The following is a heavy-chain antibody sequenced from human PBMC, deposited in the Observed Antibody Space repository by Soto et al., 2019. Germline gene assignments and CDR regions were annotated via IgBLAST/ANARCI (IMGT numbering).Heavy chain of an antibody. CDR2: IYTGESP. V-gene: IGHV4-4*07. Sequence: SETLSLTCTVSGGSISNYYWSWIRQPAGKGLEWIGRIYTGESPDYNPSLKSRVTMSVDTSKNQVSLKLSSLTAADTAVYYCVLSATAGYFDLWGRGTLVTVSS. CDR1: GGSISNYY. CDR3: VLSATAGYFDL. J-gene: IGHJ2*01.